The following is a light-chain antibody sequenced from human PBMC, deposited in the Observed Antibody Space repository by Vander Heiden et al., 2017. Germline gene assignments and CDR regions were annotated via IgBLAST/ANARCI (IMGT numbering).Light chain of an antibody. J-gene: IGKJ4*01. V-gene: IGKV3-11*01. CDR1: QSVSSN. CDR3: QQRSDWPLT. Sequence: EIVLTQSPPTLSLSPGEQATLPCRASQSVSSNLAWYQQKPGQAPRLLIYDASNRATGIPARFSGSGSGTDFTLTISSLEPEDFAVYYCQQRSDWPLTFGGGTKVEIK. CDR2: DAS.